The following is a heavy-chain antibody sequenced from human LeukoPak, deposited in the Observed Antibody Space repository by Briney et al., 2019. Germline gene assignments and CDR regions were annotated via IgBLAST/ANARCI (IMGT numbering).Heavy chain of an antibody. D-gene: IGHD5-18*01. Sequence: GGSLRLSCAASGFTFSSYSMNWVRQAPGKGLEWVSSINSSSSYIYYADSVKGRFTISRDNSKNTPYLQMNSLRADDTAGYYWARVRSYTAMVTALDYWGQGTLVTVSS. CDR3: ARVRSYTAMVTALDY. J-gene: IGHJ4*02. CDR2: INSSSSYI. CDR1: GFTFSSYS. V-gene: IGHV3-21*01.